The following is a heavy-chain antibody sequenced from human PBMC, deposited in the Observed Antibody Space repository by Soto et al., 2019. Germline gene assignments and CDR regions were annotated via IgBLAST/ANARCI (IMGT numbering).Heavy chain of an antibody. CDR2: ISSNSGAI. D-gene: IGHD6-6*01. CDR3: VKGTFSSSKVIFDY. V-gene: IGHV3-9*01. Sequence: PGGSLRLSCVASGFIFEDYDMHWVRQVPGKGLEWVSSISSNSGAIKYADSVKCRFTLYRDNAKNSMYLEMNSPRVEDTAFYFCVKGTFSSSKVIFDYWGQGTLVTVSS. J-gene: IGHJ4*02. CDR1: GFIFEDYD.